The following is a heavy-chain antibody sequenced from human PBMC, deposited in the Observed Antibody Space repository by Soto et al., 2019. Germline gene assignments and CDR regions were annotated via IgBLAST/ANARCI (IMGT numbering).Heavy chain of an antibody. J-gene: IGHJ4*02. D-gene: IGHD3-3*01. CDR2: INLKSGDT. Sequence: GASVKVSCKTPAFLFSGYYIHWVRQAPGQGLEWMGWINLKSGDTKYAQSFQGRLTMTRDTSITTVYMELRGLRSDDTAVYFCSSVPAYYTINGYMEYWGQGTLVTVSS. CDR1: AFLFSGYY. CDR3: SSVPAYYTINGYMEY. V-gene: IGHV1-2*02.